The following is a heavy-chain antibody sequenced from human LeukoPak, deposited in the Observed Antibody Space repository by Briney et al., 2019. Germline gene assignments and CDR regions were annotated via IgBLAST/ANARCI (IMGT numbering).Heavy chain of an antibody. J-gene: IGHJ2*01. Sequence: GGSLRLSCAASGFTFRNYWMSWVRQAPGKGLEWVANIKFDGSDNFYVDSVKGRFTISRDNAKNSLYLQMNSLRAEDTAVYYCARGPYYYDSTGYFDLWGRGTLVTVSS. CDR3: ARGPYYYDSTGYFDL. CDR2: IKFDGSDN. D-gene: IGHD3-22*01. CDR1: GFTFRNYW. V-gene: IGHV3-7*01.